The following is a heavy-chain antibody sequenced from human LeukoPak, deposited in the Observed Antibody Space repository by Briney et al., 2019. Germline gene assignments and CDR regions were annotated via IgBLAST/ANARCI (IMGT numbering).Heavy chain of an antibody. Sequence: PGGSLRLSCAASGFTVSSNYMSWVRQAPGKGLEWVSVIYSGGSTYYADSVKGRFTISRDNSKNTLYLQMNSLRAEDTAVYYCARGSAYYYDSSGYEVRYFDYWGLGTLVTVSS. CDR2: IYSGGST. V-gene: IGHV3-53*01. D-gene: IGHD3-22*01. CDR1: GFTVSSNY. CDR3: ARGSAYYYDSSGYEVRYFDY. J-gene: IGHJ4*02.